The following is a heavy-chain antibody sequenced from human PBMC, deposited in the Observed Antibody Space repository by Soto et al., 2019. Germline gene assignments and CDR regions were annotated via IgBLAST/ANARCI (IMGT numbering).Heavy chain of an antibody. V-gene: IGHV3-23*01. J-gene: IGHJ4*02. CDR2: VSTTGGRT. Sequence: GGSLRLSCAASAFTFSTYAMNWVRQAPGKGLQWVSTVSTTGGRTYYADSVKGRCTISRDNSKNTLYLQMHNLRAEDTAVYYCAMDLESWGIIAVAAFYYCGQGVLVTVSS. CDR3: AMDLESWGIIAVAAFYY. CDR1: AFTFSTYA. D-gene: IGHD6-13*01.